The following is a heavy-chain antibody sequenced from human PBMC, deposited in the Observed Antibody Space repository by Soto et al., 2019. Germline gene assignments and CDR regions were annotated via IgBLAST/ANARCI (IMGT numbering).Heavy chain of an antibody. CDR1: GFTFSSYS. CDR2: ISSSSSYI. J-gene: IGHJ4*02. V-gene: IGHV3-21*01. CDR3: ARPVDNWNYGGDY. Sequence: EVQLVESGGGLVKPGGSLRLSCAASGFTFSSYSMNWVRQAPGKGLEWVSSISSSSSYIYYADSVKGRFTISRDNAKNSLYLQMNSLRAEDTAVYYCARPVDNWNYGGDYWGQGTLVTVSS. D-gene: IGHD1-7*01.